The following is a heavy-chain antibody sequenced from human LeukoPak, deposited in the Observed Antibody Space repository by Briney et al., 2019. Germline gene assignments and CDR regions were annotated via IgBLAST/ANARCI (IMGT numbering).Heavy chain of an antibody. D-gene: IGHD5-18*01. J-gene: IGHJ4*02. Sequence: ASVKVSCKASGYTFTGYYMHWVRQAPGQGLEWMGWINPNSGGTNYAQKFQGRVTMTRDTPISTAYMELRSLRSDDTAVYYCARGASDTAMVPYYFDYWGQGTLVTVSS. CDR1: GYTFTGYY. V-gene: IGHV1-2*02. CDR3: ARGASDTAMVPYYFDY. CDR2: INPNSGGT.